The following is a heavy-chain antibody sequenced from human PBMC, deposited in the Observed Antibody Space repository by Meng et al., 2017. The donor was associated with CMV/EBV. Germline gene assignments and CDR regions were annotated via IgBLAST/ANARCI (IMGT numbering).Heavy chain of an antibody. Sequence: SLKISCAASGFTFENYGMSWVRQGPGKGLEWVSGISWNSGSIGYADSVKGRFTISRDNAKNSLYLQMNSLRAEDTALYYCAKGPFGVVTSLYFDYWGQGTLVTVSS. CDR1: GFTFENYG. J-gene: IGHJ4*02. D-gene: IGHD3-3*01. V-gene: IGHV3-9*01. CDR2: ISWNSGSI. CDR3: AKGPFGVVTSLYFDY.